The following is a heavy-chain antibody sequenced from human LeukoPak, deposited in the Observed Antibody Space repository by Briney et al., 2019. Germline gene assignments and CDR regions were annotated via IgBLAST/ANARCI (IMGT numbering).Heavy chain of an antibody. J-gene: IGHJ4*02. CDR3: ARASYCSDGSCYSDY. Sequence: ASVKVSCKPSGYTFTSYGISWVRQAPGQGLEWMGWISTYNGDIKYAQKFQGRVTLTKDTPTSTAYMEVWSLRSDDTAVYYCARASYCSDGSCYSDYWGQGTLVTVSS. CDR2: ISTYNGDI. CDR1: GYTFTSYG. D-gene: IGHD2-15*01. V-gene: IGHV1-18*01.